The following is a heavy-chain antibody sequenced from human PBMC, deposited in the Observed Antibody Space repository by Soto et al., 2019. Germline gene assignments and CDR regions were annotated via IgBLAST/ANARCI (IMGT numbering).Heavy chain of an antibody. V-gene: IGHV4-34*01. CDR3: ARGRNYDYIWGSYRRNWFDP. CDR1: GGSFSGYY. CDR2: INHSGST. J-gene: IGHJ5*02. D-gene: IGHD3-16*02. Sequence: QVQLQQWGAGLLKPSETLSLTCAVYGGSFSGYYWSWIRQPPGKGLEWIGEINHSGSTNYNPSLKSRVTISVDTSKNQFSLKLSSVTAADTAVYYCARGRNYDYIWGSYRRNWFDPWGQGTLVTVSS.